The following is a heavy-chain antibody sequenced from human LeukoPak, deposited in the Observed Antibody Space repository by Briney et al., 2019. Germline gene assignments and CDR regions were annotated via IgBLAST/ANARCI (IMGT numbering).Heavy chain of an antibody. CDR1: GFTFRSYW. V-gene: IGHV3-7*01. D-gene: IGHD5-18*01. J-gene: IGHJ4*02. Sequence: PGGSLRLSCAASGFTFRSYWMSWVRQAPGKGLEWVANIKQDGSEKYYVDSAKGRFTISRDNAKNSLYLQMNSLRAEDTAVYYCASGYPIDYWGQGTLVTVSS. CDR3: ASGYPIDY. CDR2: IKQDGSEK.